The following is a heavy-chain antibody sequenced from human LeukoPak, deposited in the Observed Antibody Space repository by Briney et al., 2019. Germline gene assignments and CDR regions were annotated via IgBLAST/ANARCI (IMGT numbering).Heavy chain of an antibody. CDR2: INHSGST. Sequence: PSETLSLTCTVSGDSITSYYWSWIRQPPGKGLEWIGEINHSGSTNYNPSLKSRVTISVDTSKNQFSLKLSSVTAADTAVYYCARGARAASNNWFDPWGQGTLVTVSS. CDR1: GDSITSYY. D-gene: IGHD2-15*01. J-gene: IGHJ5*02. V-gene: IGHV4-34*01. CDR3: ARGARAASNNWFDP.